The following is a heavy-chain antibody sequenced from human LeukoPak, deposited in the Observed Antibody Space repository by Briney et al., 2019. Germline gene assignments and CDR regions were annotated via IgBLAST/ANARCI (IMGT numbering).Heavy chain of an antibody. V-gene: IGHV3-23*01. J-gene: IGHJ4*02. CDR1: GFTFSTYA. CDR2: ISDSGGST. CDR3: ASGYSGYDY. Sequence: GGSLRLSCAASGFTFSTYAMSWVRQAPGKGLEWVSSISDSGGSTYYADYVKGRFTISRDNSKNTLYLQMNSLRAEDTAVYYCASGYSGYDYWGQGTLVTVSS. D-gene: IGHD5-12*01.